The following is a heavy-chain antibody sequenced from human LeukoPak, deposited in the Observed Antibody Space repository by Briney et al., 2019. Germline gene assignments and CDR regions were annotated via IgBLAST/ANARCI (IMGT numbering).Heavy chain of an antibody. J-gene: IGHJ4*02. CDR1: GGSISSYY. D-gene: IGHD3-9*01. Sequence: SQTLSLTCTVSGGSISSYYWSWIRQPPGKGLEWIGYIYYSGSTNYNPSLKSRVTISVDTSKNQFSLKLSSVTAADTAVYYCARVHILTGYLYYFDYWGQGTLVTVSS. V-gene: IGHV4-59*08. CDR2: IYYSGST. CDR3: ARVHILTGYLYYFDY.